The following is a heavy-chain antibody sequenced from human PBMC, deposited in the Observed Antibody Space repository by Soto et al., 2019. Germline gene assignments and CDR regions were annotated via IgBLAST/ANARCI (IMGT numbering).Heavy chain of an antibody. V-gene: IGHV1-18*01. J-gene: IGHJ6*02. CDR1: GYTFTRSG. CDR3: AREGVTPYNYYGMDV. D-gene: IGHD2-21*02. CDR2: ISSYNGDT. Sequence: QVQLEQSGAEVKKPGASVKVSCKASGYTFTRSGISWVRQAPGQGPEWMGWISSYNGDTNCEQTVQGRVTMTTDTSTSTAYMELRSLRSDDTAVYYCAREGVTPYNYYGMDVWGQGTPVTVSS.